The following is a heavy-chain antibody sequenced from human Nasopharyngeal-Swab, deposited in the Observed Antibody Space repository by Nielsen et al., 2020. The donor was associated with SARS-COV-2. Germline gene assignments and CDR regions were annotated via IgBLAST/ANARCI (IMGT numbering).Heavy chain of an antibody. CDR3: ARFGLYDTLTGYYSHYYMDV. J-gene: IGHJ6*03. Sequence: VRQAPGTGLAWVGVIWYDGGNKFYVDSVKGRFAISRDNSENTLYLQMNSLRAEDTAVYYCARFGLYDTLTGYYSHYYMDVWGKGTTVTVSS. D-gene: IGHD3-9*01. CDR2: IWYDGGNK. V-gene: IGHV3-33*01.